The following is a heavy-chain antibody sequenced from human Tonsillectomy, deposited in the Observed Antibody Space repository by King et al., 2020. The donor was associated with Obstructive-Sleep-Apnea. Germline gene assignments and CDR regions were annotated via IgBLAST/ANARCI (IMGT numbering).Heavy chain of an antibody. D-gene: IGHD3-22*01. CDR2: IGTSGHTI. Sequence: QLVQSGGGLVKPGGSLRLSCAASGFTFSDYYMNWIRQAPGKGLEWVSYIGTSGHTIHYADSVKGRFTISRDNANNSLFLQMNSLRAEDTAMYYCARGWESHDSETPLQRWGQGTLVTVSS. V-gene: IGHV3-11*01. CDR3: ARGWESHDSETPLQR. CDR1: GFTFSDYY. J-gene: IGHJ1*01.